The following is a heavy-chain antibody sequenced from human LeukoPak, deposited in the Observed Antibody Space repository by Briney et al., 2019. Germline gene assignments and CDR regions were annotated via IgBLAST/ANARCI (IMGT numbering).Heavy chain of an antibody. CDR1: GGSFSGYY. CDR2: VYYSGST. CDR3: ARGSGVTPVDY. V-gene: IGHV4-59*01. J-gene: IGHJ4*02. D-gene: IGHD4-11*01. Sequence: SETLSLTCAVYGGSFSGYYWSWIRQPPGKGPECIGYVYYSGSTNYNPSLKSRVTISVDTSKNQFSLKLNSVTAADTAVYFCARGSGVTPVDYWGQGTLVTVSS.